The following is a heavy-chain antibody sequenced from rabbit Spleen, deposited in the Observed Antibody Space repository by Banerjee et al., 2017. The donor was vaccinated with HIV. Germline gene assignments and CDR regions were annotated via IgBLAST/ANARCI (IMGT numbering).Heavy chain of an antibody. J-gene: IGHJ4*01. CDR2: IYAGDGST. Sequence: QEQLEESGGDLVKPGASLTLTCTASGFTLSNYWMCWVRQAPGKGLDLIGCIYAGDGSTDYANWVNGRFTISKTSSTVDLKMTSLTAADTATYFCARNLENYAGSSYLDLWGQGTLVTVS. D-gene: IGHD8-1*01. CDR1: GFTLSNYW. V-gene: IGHV1S42*01. CDR3: ARNLENYAGSSYLDL.